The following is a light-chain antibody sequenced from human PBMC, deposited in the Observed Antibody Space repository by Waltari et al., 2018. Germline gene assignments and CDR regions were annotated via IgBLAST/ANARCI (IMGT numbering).Light chain of an antibody. J-gene: IGKJ1*01. Sequence: DIEMTQSPSTLSASVGDRVTITCRARQSISRWLAWYQQKPGKAPKLLIYEASSLESGVPSRFSGSGYGTEFTLIISSLQPDDFATYYCHQYYTYPWTFGQGTKVEIK. CDR3: HQYYTYPWT. CDR1: QSISRW. V-gene: IGKV1-5*03. CDR2: EAS.